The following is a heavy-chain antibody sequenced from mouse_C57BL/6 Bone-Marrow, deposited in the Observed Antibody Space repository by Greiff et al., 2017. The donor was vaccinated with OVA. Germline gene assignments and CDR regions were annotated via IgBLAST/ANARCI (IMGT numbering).Heavy chain of an antibody. CDR1: GYTFTSYW. V-gene: IGHV1-72*01. CDR2: IDPNSGGT. Sequence: QVQLQQPGAELVKPGASVKMSCKASGYTFTSYWMHWVKQRPGRGLEWIGRIDPNSGGTKYNEKFKSKATLTVDKPSSTAYMQLSSLPSEDSAVYYCSRTSLVSSCYEDYARDYWGQGTSVTVSS. D-gene: IGHD3-2*02. CDR3: SRTSLVSSCYEDYARDY. J-gene: IGHJ4*01.